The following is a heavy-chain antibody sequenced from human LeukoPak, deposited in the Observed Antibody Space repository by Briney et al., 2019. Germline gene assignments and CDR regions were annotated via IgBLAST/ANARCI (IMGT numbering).Heavy chain of an antibody. CDR1: GGTFSSYA. Sequence: SVKVSCKASGGTFSSYANSWVRQAPGQGLEWMGRIIPIFGTANYAQKFQGRVTITTDESTSTAYMELSSLRSEDTAVYYCARSIRDPHSLDYWGQGTLVTVSS. CDR2: IIPIFGTA. CDR3: ARSIRDPHSLDY. V-gene: IGHV1-69*05. J-gene: IGHJ4*02.